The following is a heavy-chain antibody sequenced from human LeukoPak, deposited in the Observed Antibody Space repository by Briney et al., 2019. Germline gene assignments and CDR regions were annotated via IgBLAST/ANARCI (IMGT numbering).Heavy chain of an antibody. D-gene: IGHD3-3*01. CDR3: ARGNDFWSGYSFEY. Sequence: SETLSLTCTVSGGSVSTYYWSWIRRPPGKGLEWIGYIYYSGSTNYSPSLESRVTISVDTSKNQFSLKLSSVTAADTAVYYCARGNDFWSGYSFEYWGQGTLVTVSS. CDR1: GGSVSTYY. J-gene: IGHJ4*02. CDR2: IYYSGST. V-gene: IGHV4-59*02.